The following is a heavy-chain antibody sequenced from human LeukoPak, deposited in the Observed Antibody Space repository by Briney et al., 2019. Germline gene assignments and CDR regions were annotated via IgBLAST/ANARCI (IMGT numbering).Heavy chain of an antibody. CDR3: ALGGSYYSNYYYGMDV. V-gene: IGHV1-69*13. J-gene: IGHJ6*02. CDR2: IIPIFGTA. D-gene: IGHD1-26*01. CDR1: GYTFTSYD. Sequence: SVKVSCKASGYTFTSYDISWVRQAPGQGLEWMGGIIPIFGTANYAQKFQGRVTITADESTSTAYMELSSLRSEDTAVYYCALGGSYYSNYYYGMDVWGQGTTVTVSS.